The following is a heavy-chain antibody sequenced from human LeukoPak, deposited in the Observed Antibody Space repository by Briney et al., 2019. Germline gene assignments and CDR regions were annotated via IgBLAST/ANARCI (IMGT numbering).Heavy chain of an antibody. CDR2: IYYSGST. D-gene: IGHD3-22*01. CDR1: GGSISSSSYY. J-gene: IGHJ4*02. Sequence: PSETLSLTCTVSGGSISSSSYYWGWIRQPPGKGLEWIGSIYYSGSTYYNPSLKSRVTISVDTSKNQFSLKLSSVTAADTAVYYCARAPEYYYDSSGYYFDYWGQGTLVTVSS. V-gene: IGHV4-39*07. CDR3: ARAPEYYYDSSGYYFDY.